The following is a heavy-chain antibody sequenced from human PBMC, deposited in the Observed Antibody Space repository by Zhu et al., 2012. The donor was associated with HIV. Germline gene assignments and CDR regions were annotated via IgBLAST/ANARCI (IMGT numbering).Heavy chain of an antibody. CDR1: GASISRSDYY. D-gene: IGHD2-21*02. CDR3: AKQLAYCGGDWPNRVDY. V-gene: IGHV4-39*07. CDR2: IHYSGST. Sequence: QVQLQESGPGLVKPSETLSLTCAVSGASISRSDYYWGWIRQSPWKGLGWIGSIHYSGSTYSNPSLRSRLTISVDTSNNQFSLKLNSVTAADTAVYYCAKQLAYCGGDWPNRVDYWGQGTLVHRLL. J-gene: IGHJ4*02.